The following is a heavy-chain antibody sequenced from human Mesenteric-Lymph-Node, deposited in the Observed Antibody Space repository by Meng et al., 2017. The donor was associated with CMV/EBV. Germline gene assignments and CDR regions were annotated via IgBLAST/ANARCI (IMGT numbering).Heavy chain of an antibody. D-gene: IGHD2-2*01. Sequence: GGSLRLSCAASGFTFDDYGMSWVRQVPGKGLEWVSGINWIGGDTGYADSVKGRFTISRDNAKNTLYLEMNSLRAEDTAVYYCASCSSTSCYGYWGQGTLVTVSS. J-gene: IGHJ4*02. CDR3: ASCSSTSCYGY. CDR1: GFTFDDYG. CDR2: INWIGGDT. V-gene: IGHV3-20*04.